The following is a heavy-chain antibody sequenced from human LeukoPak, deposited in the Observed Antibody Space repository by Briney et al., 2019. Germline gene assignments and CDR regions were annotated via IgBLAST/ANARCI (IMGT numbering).Heavy chain of an antibody. V-gene: IGHV1-69*13. D-gene: IGHD5-12*01. CDR3: ARDGRYSGYDFEY. CDR1: GGTFSSYA. Sequence: ASVKVSCQASGGTFSSYAISWVRQAPGQGLEWMGGIIPIFGTANYAQKFQGRVTITADESTSTAYMELSSLRSEDTAVYYCARDGRYSGYDFEYWGQGTLVTVSS. J-gene: IGHJ4*02. CDR2: IIPIFGTA.